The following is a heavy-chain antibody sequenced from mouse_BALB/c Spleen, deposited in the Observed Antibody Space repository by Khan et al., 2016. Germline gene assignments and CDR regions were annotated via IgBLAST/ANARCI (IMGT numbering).Heavy chain of an antibody. CDR3: ATRVTYSWFAY. CDR2: INQDSSTI. Sequence: EVKLLESGGGLVQPGGSLKLSCAASGFDFSRYCMSWVRQAPGKGLEWIGEINQDSSTINYTPSLKDNFIISRDNTKSTLYLQMSKVRSEDTALYYVATRVTYSWFAYCGQGTLVTVSA. D-gene: IGHD2-10*01. CDR1: GFDFSRYC. J-gene: IGHJ3*01. V-gene: IGHV4-1*02.